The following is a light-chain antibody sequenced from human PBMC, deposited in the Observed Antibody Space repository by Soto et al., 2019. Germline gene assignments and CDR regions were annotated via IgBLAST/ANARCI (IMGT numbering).Light chain of an antibody. CDR3: HHYSDWRA. V-gene: IGKV3-15*01. Sequence: PGARATLSCRASQQFGANLAWYQQKPGQAPRLLIFGVSTRAAGIPGRFSGSGSGVDFTLTISSLQSEDSAVYYCHHYSDWRAFGQGTKVEIK. CDR1: QQFGAN. J-gene: IGKJ1*01. CDR2: GVS.